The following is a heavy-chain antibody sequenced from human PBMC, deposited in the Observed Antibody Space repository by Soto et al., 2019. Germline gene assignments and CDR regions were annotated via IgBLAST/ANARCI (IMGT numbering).Heavy chain of an antibody. D-gene: IGHD3-9*01. CDR1: GDSINSDKYY. Sequence: QLQLQESGPGLVKPSETLSLTCSVSGDSINSDKYYWGWIRQPPGKGLEWIGSIDYRGNTYYNPSLQTRFTISLDKSKSQFSLKLNSVTAADSAVYFCARLEGLATISYYFDFWGQGALVTVSS. V-gene: IGHV4-39*01. J-gene: IGHJ4*02. CDR3: ARLEGLATISYYFDF. CDR2: IDYRGNT.